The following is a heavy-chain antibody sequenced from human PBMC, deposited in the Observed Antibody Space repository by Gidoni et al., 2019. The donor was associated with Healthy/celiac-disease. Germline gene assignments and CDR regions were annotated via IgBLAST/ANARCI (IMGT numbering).Heavy chain of an antibody. J-gene: IGHJ4*02. CDR1: GGTFSSYA. D-gene: IGHD1-26*01. CDR2: IIPIFGTA. V-gene: IGHV1-69*01. CDR3: ASGATGFDY. Sequence: QVQLVQSGADVKKPWSSVKVSCKTSGGTFSSYAISWVRQAPGQGLEWMGGIIPIFGTANYAQKFKGRVTITADESTSTAYMELSSLRSEDTAVYYCASGATGFDYWGQGTLVTVSS.